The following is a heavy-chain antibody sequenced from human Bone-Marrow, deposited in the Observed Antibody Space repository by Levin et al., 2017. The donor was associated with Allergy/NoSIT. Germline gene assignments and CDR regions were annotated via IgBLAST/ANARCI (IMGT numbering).Heavy chain of an antibody. J-gene: IGHJ1*01. D-gene: IGHD3-22*01. CDR1: GSSFTSYW. V-gene: IGHV5-51*01. CDR3: ATPREYYYDLVPDYGYFQH. CDR2: IYPGDSDT. Sequence: GGSLRLSCKGSGSSFTSYWIGWVRQMPGKGLEWMGIIYPGDSDTRYSPSFQGQVTISADKSISTAYLQWSSLKASDTAMYYCATPREYYYDLVPDYGYFQHWGQGTLVTVSS.